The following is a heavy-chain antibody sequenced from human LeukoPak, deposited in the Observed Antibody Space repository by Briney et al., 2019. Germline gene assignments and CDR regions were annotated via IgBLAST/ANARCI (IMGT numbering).Heavy chain of an antibody. D-gene: IGHD3-22*01. CDR2: IYYSGST. CDR1: GGSISSSSYN. V-gene: IGHV4-39*07. CDR3: ARSDSSGYRFDY. Sequence: SETLSLTCTVSGGSISSSSYNWGWIRQPPGKGLEWIGSIYYSGSTYYNPSLTSRVTMSVDTSKNQFSLKLSSVTAADTAVYYCARSDSSGYRFDYWGQGTLVTVSS. J-gene: IGHJ4*02.